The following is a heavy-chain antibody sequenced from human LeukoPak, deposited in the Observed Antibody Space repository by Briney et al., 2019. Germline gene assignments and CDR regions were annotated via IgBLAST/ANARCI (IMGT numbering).Heavy chain of an antibody. V-gene: IGHV1-18*04. CDR3: ARVLGGWFGESHEDY. D-gene: IGHD3-10*01. CDR2: ISAYNGNT. J-gene: IGHJ4*02. Sequence: ASVKVSCKASGYTFTSYGIIWVRQAPGQGLEWMGWISAYNGNTNYAQNVQGRVTMTTDTSTSTAYMELRSLRSDDTAVYYCARVLGGWFGESHEDYWGQGTLVTVSS. CDR1: GYTFTSYG.